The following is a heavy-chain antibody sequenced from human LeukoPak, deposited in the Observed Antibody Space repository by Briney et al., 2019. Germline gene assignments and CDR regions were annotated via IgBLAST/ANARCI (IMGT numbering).Heavy chain of an antibody. V-gene: IGHV4-59*01. J-gene: IGHJ6*03. Sequence: PSETLSLTCTVSGGSISSYYWSWIRQPPGKGLEWIGYIYYSGSTNYNPSLKSRVTISVDTSKNQFSLKLSSVTAADTAVYYCARVYCSSTSCYFPYYYYYMDVWGKGTTVTVSS. D-gene: IGHD2-2*01. CDR2: IYYSGST. CDR3: ARVYCSSTSCYFPYYYYYMDV. CDR1: GGSISSYY.